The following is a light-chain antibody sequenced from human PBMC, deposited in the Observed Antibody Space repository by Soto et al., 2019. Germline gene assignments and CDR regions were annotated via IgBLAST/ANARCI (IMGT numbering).Light chain of an antibody. J-gene: IGLJ1*01. Sequence: QSALTQPASVSGSPGQSITISCTGTSSDVGGYNNVSWYQQHPGKAPKLMIYEVINRPSGVPNRFSGSKSGNPASLTISGLQAEDEADYYCSSYTSSSTLYVFGTGTQLTVL. CDR1: SSDVGGYNN. CDR2: EVI. CDR3: SSYTSSSTLYV. V-gene: IGLV2-14*01.